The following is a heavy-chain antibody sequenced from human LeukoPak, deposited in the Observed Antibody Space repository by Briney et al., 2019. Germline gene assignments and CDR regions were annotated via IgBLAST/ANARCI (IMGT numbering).Heavy chain of an antibody. V-gene: IGHV3-23*01. CDR3: AKAWALVRAPADY. CDR2: ISGSGGST. D-gene: IGHD3-10*01. CDR1: GFTFSSYA. Sequence: GGSLRLSCAASGFTFSSYAMSWVRQAPGKGLEWVSAISGSGGSTYYADSVKGRFTISRDNSKNTLYLQMNSLRAEDAAVYYCAKAWALVRAPADYWGQGTLVTVSS. J-gene: IGHJ4*02.